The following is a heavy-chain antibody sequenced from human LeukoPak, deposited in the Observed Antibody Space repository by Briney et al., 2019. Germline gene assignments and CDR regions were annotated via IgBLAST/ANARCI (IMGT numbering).Heavy chain of an antibody. V-gene: IGHV1-18*01. Sequence: ASVKVSCKASGYTLTSYGISWVRQAPGQGLEWMGWISAYNGNTNYAQKLQGRVTMTTDTSTSTAYMELRSLRSDDTAVYYCARSPVVGATPHYYYYMDVWGKGTTVTVFS. CDR3: ARSPVVGATPHYYYYMDV. CDR2: ISAYNGNT. J-gene: IGHJ6*03. D-gene: IGHD1-26*01. CDR1: GYTLTSYG.